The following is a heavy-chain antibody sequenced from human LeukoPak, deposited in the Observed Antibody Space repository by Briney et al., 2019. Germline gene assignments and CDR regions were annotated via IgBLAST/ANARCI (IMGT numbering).Heavy chain of an antibody. Sequence: SETLSLTCAVYGGSFSGYYWSWIRQPPGKGLEWIGEINHSGSTNYNPSLKSRVTISVDTSKNQFSLKLSSVTAADTAVYYCARHRTLWGGSGSYYNFWWRGYYFDYWGQGTLVTVSS. CDR2: INHSGST. CDR1: GGSFSGYY. CDR3: ARHRTLWGGSGSYYNFWWRGYYFDY. V-gene: IGHV4-34*01. J-gene: IGHJ4*02. D-gene: IGHD3-10*01.